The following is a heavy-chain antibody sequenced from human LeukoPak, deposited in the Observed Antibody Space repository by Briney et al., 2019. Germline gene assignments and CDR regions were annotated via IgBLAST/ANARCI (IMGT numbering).Heavy chain of an antibody. CDR3: ARDRRHSHSGFDY. CDR2: ISSSSSYI. V-gene: IGHV3-21*01. Sequence: GGSLRLSCAASGFTFSDYSMNWVRQAPGKGLEWVSSISSSSSYIYYADSVRGRFTISRDNAKNSLYLQMNSLRAEDTAVYYCARDRRHSHSGFDYWGQGTLVTVSS. J-gene: IGHJ4*02. D-gene: IGHD5-18*01. CDR1: GFTFSDYS.